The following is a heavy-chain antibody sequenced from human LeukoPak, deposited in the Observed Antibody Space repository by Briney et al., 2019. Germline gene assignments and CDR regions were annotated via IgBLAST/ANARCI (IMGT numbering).Heavy chain of an antibody. CDR2: IYPGDSDT. CDR1: GYTFTIYW. V-gene: IGHV5-51*01. Sequence: GESLKISCKASGYTFTIYWIGWVRQMPGKGLEWMGIIYPGDSDTRYSPSFQGQVTISADKSISTAYLQWSSLKASDTAMYYCARHDGEYSSSSGIYYYGMDVWGQGTTVTVSS. J-gene: IGHJ6*02. CDR3: ARHDGEYSSSSGIYYYGMDV. D-gene: IGHD6-6*01.